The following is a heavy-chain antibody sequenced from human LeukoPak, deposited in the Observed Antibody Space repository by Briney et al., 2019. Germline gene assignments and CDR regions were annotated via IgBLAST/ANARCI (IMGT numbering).Heavy chain of an antibody. CDR1: GFTVSSNY. J-gene: IGHJ5*02. Sequence: GGSLRLSCAASGFTVSSNYMSWVRQAPGKGLEWVSVIYSGGSTYYADSVKGRFTISRDNSKNTLYLQMNSLRAEDTAVYYCAGSYSSSSYRFDPWGQGTLVTVSS. V-gene: IGHV3-66*02. CDR2: IYSGGST. D-gene: IGHD6-6*01. CDR3: AGSYSSSSYRFDP.